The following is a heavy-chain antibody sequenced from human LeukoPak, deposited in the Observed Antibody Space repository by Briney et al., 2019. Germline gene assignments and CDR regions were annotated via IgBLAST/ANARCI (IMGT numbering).Heavy chain of an antibody. Sequence: PSETLSLTCTVSGGSISSYYWSWIRQPPGKGLEWIGYIYYSGSTNYNPSLKSRVTISVDTSKNQFSLKLSSVTAADTAVYNFARAGAYCGGDCFKPFDYWGQGTLVTVSS. CDR3: ARAGAYCGGDCFKPFDY. V-gene: IGHV4-59*01. J-gene: IGHJ4*02. D-gene: IGHD2-21*02. CDR1: GGSISSYY. CDR2: IYYSGST.